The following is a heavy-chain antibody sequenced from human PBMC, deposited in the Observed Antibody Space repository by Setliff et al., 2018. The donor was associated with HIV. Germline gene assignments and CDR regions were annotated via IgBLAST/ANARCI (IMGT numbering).Heavy chain of an antibody. V-gene: IGHV4-39*01. Sequence: SETLSLTCTVSRGSISSGTYYWTWVRQPPGKGLEWIGSIFSDGATYYNPSLSSRVTISWDTSRNQFYLELRSVSAADTAVYCCARKEVIGPRRLYYYLDLWGRGTLVTVSS. CDR1: RGSISSGTYY. CDR3: ARKEVIGPRRLYYYLDL. CDR2: IFSDGAT. J-gene: IGHJ2*01. D-gene: IGHD6-6*01.